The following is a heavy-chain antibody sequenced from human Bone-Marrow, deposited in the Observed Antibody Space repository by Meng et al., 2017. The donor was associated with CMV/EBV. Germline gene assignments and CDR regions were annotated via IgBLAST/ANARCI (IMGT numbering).Heavy chain of an antibody. CDR2: IWYDGSYK. D-gene: IGHD2-21*01. CDR1: GFTFSKYG. J-gene: IGHJ3*02. Sequence: GESLKISCAASGFTFSKYGMHWVRQAPGKGLEWVAVIWYDGSYKYYADSVKGRFTISRDNSKNTLYLQMNSLRAEDTAVYYCAKDVEKDAFDIWGQGTMV. V-gene: IGHV3-30*02. CDR3: AKDVEKDAFDI.